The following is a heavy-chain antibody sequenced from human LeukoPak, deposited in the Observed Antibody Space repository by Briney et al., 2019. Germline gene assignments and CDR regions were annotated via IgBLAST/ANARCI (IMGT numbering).Heavy chain of an antibody. CDR3: ARDAYVGEVAGPNDY. Sequence: PGGSLRLSCAASGFTFSSYAMHWVRQAPGKGLEWVAVISYDGSNKYYADSVKGRFTISRDNSKNTLYLQMNSLRAEDTAVYYCARDAYVGEVAGPNDYWGQGTLVTVSS. CDR2: ISYDGSNK. V-gene: IGHV3-30-3*01. J-gene: IGHJ4*02. CDR1: GFTFSSYA. D-gene: IGHD6-19*01.